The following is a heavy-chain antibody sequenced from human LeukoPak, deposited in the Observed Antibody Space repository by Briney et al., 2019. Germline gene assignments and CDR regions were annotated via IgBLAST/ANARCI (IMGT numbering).Heavy chain of an antibody. J-gene: IGHJ4*02. CDR1: GYTFTSYD. CDR2: MNPNSGNT. D-gene: IGHD1-26*01. CDR3: ARVRSGSYSYYFDY. V-gene: IGHV1-8*03. Sequence: ASVKVSCKASGYTFTSYDINWVRQATGQGLEWMGWMNPNSGNTGYAQKFPGRVTITRNTSISTAYMELSSLRSEDTAVYYCARVRSGSYSYYFDYWGQGTLVTVSS.